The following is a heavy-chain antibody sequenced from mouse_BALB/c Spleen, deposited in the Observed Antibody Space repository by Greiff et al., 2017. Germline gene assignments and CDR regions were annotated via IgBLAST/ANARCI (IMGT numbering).Heavy chain of an antibody. D-gene: IGHD1-1*01. V-gene: IGHV5-15*02. J-gene: IGHJ4*01. CDR1: GFTFSDYG. Sequence: EVHLVESGGGLVQPGGSRKLSCAASGFTFSDYGMAWVRQAPGKGPEWVAFISNLAYSIYYADTVTGRFTISRENAKNTLYLEMSSLRSEDTAMYYCARTPPYYYGYAMDYWGQGTSVTVSS. CDR2: ISNLAYSI. CDR3: ARTPPYYYGYAMDY.